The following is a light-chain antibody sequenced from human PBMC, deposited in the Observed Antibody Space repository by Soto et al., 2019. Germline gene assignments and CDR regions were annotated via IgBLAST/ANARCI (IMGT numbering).Light chain of an antibody. CDR2: GAS. J-gene: IGKJ2*01. Sequence: IVLTQSPGTLSLSPGERATLSCRASQSVSSSYLAWYQQKPGQAPRLLIYGASSRATGIPDRFSGSGSGTEFTLTISSLQPDDFATYYCQQYNSYLYTFGQGTKVDIK. CDR1: QSVSSSY. V-gene: IGKV3-20*01. CDR3: QQYNSYLYT.